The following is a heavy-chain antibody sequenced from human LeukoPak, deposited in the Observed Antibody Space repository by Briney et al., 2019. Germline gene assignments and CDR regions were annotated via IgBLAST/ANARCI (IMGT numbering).Heavy chain of an antibody. D-gene: IGHD2-2*01. CDR3: AKDPCSSTSCPFDY. V-gene: IGHV1-18*04. J-gene: IGHJ4*02. CDR1: GYTFTSYG. Sequence: ASVKVACKASGYTFTSYGRSWVRQAPGQGLEGMGWISAYKGKTNYAQKLQGRVTMITDTSTSTAYMELRRLSCDDTDVYYCAKDPCSSTSCPFDYWGQGTLVTVSS. CDR2: ISAYKGKT.